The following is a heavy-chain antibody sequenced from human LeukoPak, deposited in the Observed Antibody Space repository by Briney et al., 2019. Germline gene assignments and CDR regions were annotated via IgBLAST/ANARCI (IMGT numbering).Heavy chain of an antibody. V-gene: IGHV3-30-3*01. Sequence: GGSLRLSCAASGFTFSSHAMHWVRQAPGKGLEWVAVISYDGSNKYYADSVKGRFTISRDNSKNTLYLQMNSLRAEDTAVYYCARADYDFWSGYHASYYGMDVWGQGTPVTVSS. CDR3: ARADYDFWSGYHASYYGMDV. CDR2: ISYDGSNK. J-gene: IGHJ6*02. CDR1: GFTFSSHA. D-gene: IGHD3-3*01.